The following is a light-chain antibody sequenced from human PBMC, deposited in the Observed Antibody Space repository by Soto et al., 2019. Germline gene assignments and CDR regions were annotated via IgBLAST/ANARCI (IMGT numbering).Light chain of an antibody. CDR2: VAS. CDR3: QQGHNWPLT. CDR1: QSINSE. J-gene: IGKJ2*01. Sequence: EIVMTQSPATLSLAPGERAALACRASQSINSELAWYQQKPCQPPRLLIYVASTKATGVPSRFTGSESGSEFTLTISGLQSEDFAVYYCQQGHNWPLTFGQGNRLEI. V-gene: IGKV3-15*01.